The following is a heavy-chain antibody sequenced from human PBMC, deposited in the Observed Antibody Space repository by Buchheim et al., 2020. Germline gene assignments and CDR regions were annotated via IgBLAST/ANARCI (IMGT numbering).Heavy chain of an antibody. V-gene: IGHV3-30*03. CDR1: GFTFSSYG. Sequence: QVELVQSGGGVVQPGTSLRLSCAASGFTFSSYGMHWVRQAPGKGLEWVAVISYDGSNKYYADSVKGRFTISRDNSKNTLYLQMNSLRAEDTAVYYCARSMTTVVTLTRAYYYGMDVWGQGTT. D-gene: IGHD4-23*01. J-gene: IGHJ6*02. CDR2: ISYDGSNK. CDR3: ARSMTTVVTLTRAYYYGMDV.